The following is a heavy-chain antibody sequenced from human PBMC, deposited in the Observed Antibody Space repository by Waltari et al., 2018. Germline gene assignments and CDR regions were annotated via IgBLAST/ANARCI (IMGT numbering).Heavy chain of an antibody. CDR1: GFSFYDYA. V-gene: IGHV3-9*01. J-gene: IGHJ4*02. Sequence: EVQLVESGGGLVQPGRSLRLSCAASGFSFYDYAMHWVRQAPGKGLEWVSSIRLNSDSIAYADSVKGRFTISRDNAKNSLYLQMNSPRAEDTALYYCAKGYCSSTSCVGFDYWGQGTLVTVSS. CDR3: AKGYCSSTSCVGFDY. CDR2: IRLNSDSI. D-gene: IGHD2-2*01.